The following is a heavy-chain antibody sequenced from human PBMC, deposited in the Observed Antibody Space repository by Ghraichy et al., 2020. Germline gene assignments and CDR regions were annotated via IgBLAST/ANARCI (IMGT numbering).Heavy chain of an antibody. J-gene: IGHJ6*02. CDR3: ARHSLGNYYGMDV. V-gene: IGHV4-59*08. D-gene: IGHD1-1*01. CDR2: MYPSGIT. CDR1: GGSIRGYY. Sequence: SQTLSLTCTVSGGSIRGYYWSWIRQPPGKGLEWIGYMYPSGITNYNPSLNSRVTISVDTSKNQFSLKLSSVTAADTAVYFCARHSLGNYYGMDVWGQGTTFTVSS.